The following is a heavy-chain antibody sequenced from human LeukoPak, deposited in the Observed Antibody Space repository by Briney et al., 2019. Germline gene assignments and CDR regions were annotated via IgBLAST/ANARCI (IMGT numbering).Heavy chain of an antibody. CDR1: GGSISSGGHF. Sequence: SQTLSLTCTVSGGSISSGGHFWSWIRQHPGKGLEWIGSIYYSGSTYYNPSLKSRVTISVDTSENQFSLKLSSVTAADTAVYYCARDQTGYGPIDYWGQGTLATVSS. V-gene: IGHV4-31*03. J-gene: IGHJ4*02. D-gene: IGHD3-9*01. CDR2: IYYSGST. CDR3: ARDQTGYGPIDY.